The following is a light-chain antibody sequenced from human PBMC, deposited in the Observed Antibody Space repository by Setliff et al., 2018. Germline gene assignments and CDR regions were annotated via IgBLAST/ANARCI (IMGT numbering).Light chain of an antibody. J-gene: IGLJ1*01. CDR1: GSDIGAFNY. V-gene: IGLV2-14*03. CDR2: DVS. CDR3: SSHGGSNNWSV. Sequence: QSLLTQPASVSGSPGQSITISCAGTGSDIGAFNYVSWYQQHPGKTPKLIIYDVSNRPSGVSNRFSGSKSGYTASLTISGLQAEDEADYYCSSHGGSNNWSVFGTGTKVTVL.